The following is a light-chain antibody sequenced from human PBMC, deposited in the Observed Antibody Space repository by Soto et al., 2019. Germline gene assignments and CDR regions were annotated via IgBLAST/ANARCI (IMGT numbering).Light chain of an antibody. Sequence: DIVMTQSPDSLVVSLGERATLSCRASQSVSSTFLAWYQQKPGQAPRLLIYAASSRATGIPDRFSGSGSGTDFTLTISRLEPEDFAVYYCQQYGSSLFSFGPGTKVDI. V-gene: IGKV3-20*01. CDR2: AAS. J-gene: IGKJ3*01. CDR1: QSVSSTF. CDR3: QQYGSSLFS.